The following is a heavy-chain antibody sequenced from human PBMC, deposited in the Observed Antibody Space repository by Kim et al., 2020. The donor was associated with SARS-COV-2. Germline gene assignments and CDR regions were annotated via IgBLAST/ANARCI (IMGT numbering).Heavy chain of an antibody. D-gene: IGHD3-10*01. CDR2: IYYSGST. CDR1: GGSISSSSYY. CDR3: ARHSSSVWFGELTWFDP. V-gene: IGHV4-39*01. Sequence: SETLSLTCTVSGGSISSSSYYWGWIRQPPGKGLEWIGSIYYSGSTYYNPSLKSRVTISVDTSKNQFSLKLSSVTAADTAVYYCARHSSSVWFGELTWFDPWGQGTLLTVSS. J-gene: IGHJ5*02.